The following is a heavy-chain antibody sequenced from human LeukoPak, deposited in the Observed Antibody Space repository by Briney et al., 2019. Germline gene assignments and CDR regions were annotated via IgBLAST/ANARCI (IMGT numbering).Heavy chain of an antibody. CDR3: ATGPRSPFDY. V-gene: IGHV1-69-2*01. CDR1: GYTFTDYY. Sequence: GASVKVSCKASGYTFTDYYMHWVQQAPGKGLEWMGRVDPEDGETIYAEKFQGRVTITADTSTDTAYMELSSLRSEDTAVYYCATGPRSPFDYWGQGTLVTVSS. CDR2: VDPEDGET. J-gene: IGHJ4*02.